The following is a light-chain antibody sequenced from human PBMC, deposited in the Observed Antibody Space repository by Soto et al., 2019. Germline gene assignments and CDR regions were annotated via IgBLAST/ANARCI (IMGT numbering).Light chain of an antibody. CDR3: SSYGGSNNHV. V-gene: IGLV2-8*01. Sequence: QSALTQPASVSGSPGQSITISCTGTSSDVGGYNYVSWFQQYPGKAPKLLIHEVNKRPSGVPDRFSGSKSGNTAALTVSGLEAEDEADYYCSSYGGSNNHVFGTGTKLTVL. CDR2: EVN. CDR1: SSDVGGYNY. J-gene: IGLJ1*01.